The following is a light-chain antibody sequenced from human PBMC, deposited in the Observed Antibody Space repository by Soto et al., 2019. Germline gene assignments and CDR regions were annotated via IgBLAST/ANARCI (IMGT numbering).Light chain of an antibody. Sequence: DIQMTQSPFTLSASVGDRVTITCRASQSINTWLAWYQQKPGKAPNLLIYDASNLESGVPSRFSGSGSGTEFTLTISSLQPDDFATCYCQQYESYSPYTFGQGTKVEIK. CDR2: DAS. V-gene: IGKV1-5*01. CDR1: QSINTW. CDR3: QQYESYSPYT. J-gene: IGKJ2*01.